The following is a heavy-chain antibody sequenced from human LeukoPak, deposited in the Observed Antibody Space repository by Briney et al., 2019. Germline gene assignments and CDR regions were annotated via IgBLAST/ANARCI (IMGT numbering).Heavy chain of an antibody. V-gene: IGHV4-4*07. CDR2: IYTRGST. CDR1: GGSISSYY. Sequence: SETLSLTCTVSGGSISSYYCGWIRQPAGKGLEWIGRIYTRGSTNYNPSLKSRVTMSVDTSKNQFSLKLSSVTAADTAVYYCAGVTSGWYNDYWGQGTLVTVSS. J-gene: IGHJ4*02. CDR3: AGVTSGWYNDY. D-gene: IGHD6-19*01.